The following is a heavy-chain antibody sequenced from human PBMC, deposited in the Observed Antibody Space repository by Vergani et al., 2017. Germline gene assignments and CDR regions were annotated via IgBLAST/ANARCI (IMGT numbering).Heavy chain of an antibody. D-gene: IGHD3-22*01. Sequence: QVQLVQSGAEVKKPGASVKVSCKASGYTFTGYYMHWVRQAPGQGLEWMGWINPNSGGTNYAQKFQGRVTMTRDTYISTAYMELSRLRSDDTAVYYCAARGSYYYDSTKRIIDYWGQGTLVTVSS. CDR1: GYTFTGYY. CDR3: AARGSYYYDSTKRIIDY. CDR2: INPNSGGT. V-gene: IGHV1-2*02. J-gene: IGHJ4*02.